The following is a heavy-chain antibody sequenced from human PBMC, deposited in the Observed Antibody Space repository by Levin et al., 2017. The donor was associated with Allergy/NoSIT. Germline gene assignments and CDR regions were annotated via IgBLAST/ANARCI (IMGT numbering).Heavy chain of an antibody. CDR2: INQDGSER. Sequence: GESLKISCAASGFTFSTYWMTWVRQAPGKGLEWVANINQDGSERYYVDSVKGRFTISRDNAKNSLYLQMDSLRAEDTAVYYCATFAFWGQGTLVTVSS. J-gene: IGHJ4*02. CDR3: ATFAF. D-gene: IGHD3-3*02. CDR1: GFTFSTYW. V-gene: IGHV3-7*01.